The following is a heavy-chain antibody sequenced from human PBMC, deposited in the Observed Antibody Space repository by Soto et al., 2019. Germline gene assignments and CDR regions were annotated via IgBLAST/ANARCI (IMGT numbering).Heavy chain of an antibody. CDR2: IYYSGST. J-gene: IGHJ6*02. CDR1: GGSISSGGYY. V-gene: IGHV4-31*03. Sequence: SETLSLTCTVSGGSISSGGYYWSWIRQHPGKGLEWIGYIYYSGSTYYNPSLKSRVTISVDTSKNQFSLKLSSVTAADTAVYYSARDFTDYGSGSYYHQPYYYYGMDVWGQGTTVTVSS. D-gene: IGHD3-10*01. CDR3: ARDFTDYGSGSYYHQPYYYYGMDV.